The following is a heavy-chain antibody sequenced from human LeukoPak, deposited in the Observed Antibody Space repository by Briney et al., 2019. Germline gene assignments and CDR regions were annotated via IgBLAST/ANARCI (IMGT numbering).Heavy chain of an antibody. CDR3: ASEYSGYPGY. J-gene: IGHJ4*02. Sequence: NPSETLSLTCAVYGGSFSGYYWSWIRQPPGKGLEWIGEINHSGSTNYNPSLKSRVTISVDTSKNQFSLKLSSVTAADTAVYYCASEYSGYPGYWGQGTLVTVSS. CDR2: INHSGST. CDR1: GGSFSGYY. D-gene: IGHD5-12*01. V-gene: IGHV4-34*01.